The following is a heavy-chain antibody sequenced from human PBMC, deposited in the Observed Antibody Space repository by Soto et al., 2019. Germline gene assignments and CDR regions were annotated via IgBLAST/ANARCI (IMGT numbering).Heavy chain of an antibody. V-gene: IGHV1-69*13. D-gene: IGHD3-22*01. CDR1: GGTFSSYA. CDR3: ARGATVGVNPASDAFDI. J-gene: IGHJ3*02. Sequence: SVEVSCKASGGTFSSYAISWVRQAPGQGLEWMGGIIPIFGTANYAQKFQGRVTITADESTSTAYMELSSLRSEDTAVYYCARGATVGVNPASDAFDIWGQGTMVTVSS. CDR2: IIPIFGTA.